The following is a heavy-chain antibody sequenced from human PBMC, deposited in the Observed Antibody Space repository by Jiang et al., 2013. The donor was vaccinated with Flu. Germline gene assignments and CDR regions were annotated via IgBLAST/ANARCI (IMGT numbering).Heavy chain of an antibody. J-gene: IGHJ6*03. CDR3: ARGGIAARPIRDYYYMDV. V-gene: IGHV1-69*01. D-gene: IGHD6-6*01. Sequence: SGAEVKKPGSSVKVSCKASGGTFSSYAISWVRQAPGQGLEWMGGIIPIFGTANYAQKFQGRVTITADESTSTAYMELSSLRSEDTAVYYCARGGIAARPIRDYYYMDVWGKGTTVTVSS. CDR1: GGTFSSYA. CDR2: IIPIFGTA.